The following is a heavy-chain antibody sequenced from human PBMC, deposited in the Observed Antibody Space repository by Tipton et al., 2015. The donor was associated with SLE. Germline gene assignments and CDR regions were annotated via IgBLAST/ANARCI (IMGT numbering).Heavy chain of an antibody. D-gene: IGHD2-21*01. CDR3: VKGERGLALERHQGDYYYYGLDV. CDR2: VYFGGSHK. Sequence: RSLRLSCATSGLTFSNFGMHWVRPAPGKGLEWVAFVYFGGSHKYYTDSVKGRFTISINNSKNTLYLQMNSLRTEDTAGDYGVKGERGLALERHQGDYYYYGLDVWGQGTTVIVSS. V-gene: IGHV3-30-3*02. J-gene: IGHJ6*02. CDR1: GLTFSNFG.